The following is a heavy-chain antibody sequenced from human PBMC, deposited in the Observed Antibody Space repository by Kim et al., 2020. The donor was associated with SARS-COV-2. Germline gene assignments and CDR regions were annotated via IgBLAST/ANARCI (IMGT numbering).Heavy chain of an antibody. Sequence: GGSLRLSCAASGFTFSSYSMTWVRQAPGKGLEWVSSISSSSYIYYADSVKGRFTISRDNAKNTLYLQMNSLRAADTAVYYCERDSIVATKLLDYWGQGTLVTVSS. CDR2: ISSSSYI. CDR3: ERDSIVATKLLDY. CDR1: GFTFSSYS. J-gene: IGHJ4*02. V-gene: IGHV3-21*01. D-gene: IGHD5-12*01.